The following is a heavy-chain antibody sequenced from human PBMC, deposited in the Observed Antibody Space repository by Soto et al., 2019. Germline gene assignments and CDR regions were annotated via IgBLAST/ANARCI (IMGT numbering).Heavy chain of an antibody. J-gene: IGHJ4*02. D-gene: IGHD3-9*01. V-gene: IGHV1-3*01. Sequence: ASVKVSCKASGFTFTDYAIHWVRQAPGQGLEWMGWINAGNGKTKYSQNFQGRFTITRDTSATTTYLDVSSLRSEDTVVYFCARGILTGYYFDYWGQGTLVTVSS. CDR3: ARGILTGYYFDY. CDR2: INAGNGKT. CDR1: GFTFTDYA.